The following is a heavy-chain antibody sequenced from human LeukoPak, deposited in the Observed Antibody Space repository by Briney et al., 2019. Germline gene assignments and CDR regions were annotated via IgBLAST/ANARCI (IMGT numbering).Heavy chain of an antibody. D-gene: IGHD3-10*02. Sequence: GGSLRLSCAAAGFTFSSYEMNRVRQAPGKGLAWVSYISSSGSTIYYADSVKGRFTISRDNAKNSLYLQMNSLRAEDTAVYYCAELGITMIGGVWGKGTTVTIS. CDR1: GFTFSSYE. J-gene: IGHJ6*03. CDR2: ISSSGSTI. CDR3: AELGITMIGGV. V-gene: IGHV3-48*03.